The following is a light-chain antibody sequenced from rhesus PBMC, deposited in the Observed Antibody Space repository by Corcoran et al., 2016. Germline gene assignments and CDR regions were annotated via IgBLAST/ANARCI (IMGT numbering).Light chain of an antibody. Sequence: DIQMTQSPSSLSASVRDRVTITCRASENVNNYVNWYQQKPGKAPKLLIYKASTLQSGVPSRFSGGGYGTDYTFPISSLPPEDVATYYCQHAYGTPFTFGPGTKLDI. V-gene: IGKV1-74*01. CDR3: QHAYGTPFT. CDR2: KAS. CDR1: ENVNNY. J-gene: IGKJ3*01.